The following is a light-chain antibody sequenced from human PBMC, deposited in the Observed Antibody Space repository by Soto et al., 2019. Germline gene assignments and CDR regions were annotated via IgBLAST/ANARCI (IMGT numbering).Light chain of an antibody. CDR1: STYVGVYYY. V-gene: IGLV2-14*03. CDR2: DVT. Sequence: QSALTQPASVSGSPGQSITISCTGTSTYVGVYYYLSWFQQHPGKAPKLMIYDVTKRPSGVSNRFSGSMSGNTASLTISGLQAEDEADYYCGSYTSIRTLEMLFGGGTQLTVL. J-gene: IGLJ3*02. CDR3: GSYTSIRTLEML.